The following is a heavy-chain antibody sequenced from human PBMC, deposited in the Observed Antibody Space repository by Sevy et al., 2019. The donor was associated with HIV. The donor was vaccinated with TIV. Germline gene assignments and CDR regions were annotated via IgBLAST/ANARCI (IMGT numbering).Heavy chain of an antibody. D-gene: IGHD4-17*01. Sequence: GGSLRLSCAASGFTFSSYWMSWVRQAPGKGLEWVANIKQGGSEKYYVDSVKGRFTISRDNAKNSLYLQMNSLRAEDRAVYYCARSGGSPTTVAYFDYWGQGTLVTVSS. V-gene: IGHV3-7*01. CDR1: GFTFSSYW. CDR2: IKQGGSEK. J-gene: IGHJ4*02. CDR3: ARSGGSPTTVAYFDY.